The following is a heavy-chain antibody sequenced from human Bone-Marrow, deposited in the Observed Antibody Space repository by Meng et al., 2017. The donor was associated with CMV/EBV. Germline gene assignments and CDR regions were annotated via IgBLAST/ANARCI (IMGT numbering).Heavy chain of an antibody. CDR3: ARVGAPY. CDR2: ISSSSSYI. CDR1: GFTFSSYS. D-gene: IGHD1-26*01. Sequence: GESLKISCAASGFTFSSYSMNWVRQAPGKGLEWVSSISSSSSYIYDADSVKGRFTISRDNAKNSLYLQMNSLRAEDTAVYYCARVGAPYWGQGTLVTVSS. J-gene: IGHJ4*02. V-gene: IGHV3-21*01.